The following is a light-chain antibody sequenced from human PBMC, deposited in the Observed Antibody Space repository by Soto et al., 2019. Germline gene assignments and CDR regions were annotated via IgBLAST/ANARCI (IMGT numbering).Light chain of an antibody. CDR3: QQGET. J-gene: IGKJ1*01. CDR2: DAS. V-gene: IGKV3-11*01. Sequence: EIVLTQSPATLSLSPGERATLSCRASQSVSSYLAWYQQKPGQAPRLLIYDASNRATGIPARFSGSGSGTDFTLTISSLEPEDFAVYYCQQGETFGQGTKV. CDR1: QSVSSY.